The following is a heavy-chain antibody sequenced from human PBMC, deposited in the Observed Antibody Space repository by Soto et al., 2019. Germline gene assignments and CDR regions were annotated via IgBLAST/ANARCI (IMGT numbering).Heavy chain of an antibody. D-gene: IGHD6-13*01. CDR3: ARYTYTSRYSYYGMDV. J-gene: IGHJ6*02. CDR1: AFTFGDYA. CDR2: VRSKAYGGTT. V-gene: IGHV3-49*03. Sequence: PGGSLRLSCTTSAFTFGDYAMCWFRQAPGKGLEWVDVVRSKAYGGTTDYAASVKGRFDISRDDSKSVAYLQMNSVTTEDTAVYFCARYTYTSRYSYYGMDVWGQGTTVTVSS.